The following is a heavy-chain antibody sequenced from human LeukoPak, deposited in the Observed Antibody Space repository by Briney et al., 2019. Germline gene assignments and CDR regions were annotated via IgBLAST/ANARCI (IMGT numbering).Heavy chain of an antibody. CDR3: ARHREGYYYGMDV. D-gene: IGHD6-13*01. J-gene: IGHJ6*02. Sequence: GGSLRLSCAASGFTFSSYSMNWVRQAPGKGLEWVSSISSSSSYIYYADSVKGRFTISRDNAKNSLYLQMNSLRAEDTAVYYCARHREGYYYGMDVWGQGTTVTVSS. CDR1: GFTFSSYS. V-gene: IGHV3-21*01. CDR2: ISSSSSYI.